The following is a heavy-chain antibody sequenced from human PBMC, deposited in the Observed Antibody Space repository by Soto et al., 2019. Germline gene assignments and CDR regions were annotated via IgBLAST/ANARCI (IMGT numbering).Heavy chain of an antibody. J-gene: IGHJ6*03. CDR2: IIPIFGIA. CDR3: PRVKTDSENYEGDYYMDV. D-gene: IGHD3-16*01. CDR1: GDTFSNYT. V-gene: IGHV1-69*02. Sequence: QVPLVQSGAEVKKPGSSVKVSCKASGDTFSNYTISWVRQAPGQGLEWMGRIIPIFGIANYAQEFQGRVTMTADKSTSTVYTALSSLRSEDPAVYYCPRVKTDSENYEGDYYMDVWGKGTTVTVSS.